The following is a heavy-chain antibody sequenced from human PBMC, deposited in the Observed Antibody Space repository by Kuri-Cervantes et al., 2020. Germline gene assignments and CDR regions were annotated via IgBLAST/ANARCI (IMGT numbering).Heavy chain of an antibody. CDR2: ISSSSSYI. Sequence: GESLKISCAASGFTFSSYWMSWVRQAPGKGLEWVSSISSSSSYIYYADSVKGRFTISRDNAKDSLYLQMNSLRAEDTAVYYCAREKDSGSYPFDYWGQGTLVTVSS. CDR1: GFTFSSYW. CDR3: AREKDSGSYPFDY. V-gene: IGHV3-21*03. J-gene: IGHJ4*02. D-gene: IGHD1-26*01.